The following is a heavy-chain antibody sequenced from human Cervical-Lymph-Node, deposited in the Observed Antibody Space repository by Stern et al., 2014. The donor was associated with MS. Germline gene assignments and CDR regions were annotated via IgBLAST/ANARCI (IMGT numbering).Heavy chain of an antibody. V-gene: IGHV3-21*01. CDR1: GFTLSTYS. CDR2: ITSGSTYI. J-gene: IGHJ3*02. Sequence: VQLVESGGGLVKPGGSLRLSCAASGFTLSTYSMNWVRKAPGKGLEWVSSITSGSTYIYYADSVKGRFTISRDNAKNSLYLQMNSLRAEDTALYYCARDALNVRGTFDIWGQGTIVSVSS. CDR3: ARDALNVRGTFDI. D-gene: IGHD3-16*01.